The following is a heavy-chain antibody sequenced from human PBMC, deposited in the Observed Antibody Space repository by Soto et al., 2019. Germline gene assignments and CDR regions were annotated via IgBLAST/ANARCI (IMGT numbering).Heavy chain of an antibody. Sequence: PSETLSLTCTVSGGSIRSYYWSWIRQAPGKGLEWIGYLYNTGSTVYNPSFKSRVTISVDTSKNQFSLKLNSVTAADTAVYYCARDLWGYCGTDCYPLDVWGQGTTVTVSS. J-gene: IGHJ6*02. CDR2: LYNTGST. V-gene: IGHV4-59*01. D-gene: IGHD2-21*02. CDR3: ARDLWGYCGTDCYPLDV. CDR1: GGSIRSYY.